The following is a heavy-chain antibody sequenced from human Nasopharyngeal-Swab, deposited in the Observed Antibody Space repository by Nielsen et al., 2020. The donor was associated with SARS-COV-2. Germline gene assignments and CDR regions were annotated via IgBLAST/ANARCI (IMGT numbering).Heavy chain of an antibody. CDR1: GFTFTSGYY. D-gene: IGHD5-24*01. J-gene: IGHJ5*02. V-gene: IGHV1-18*04. CDR2: ISAYNGKT. CDR3: ASPVEMSTT. Sequence: ASVKVSCKASGFTFTSGYYIHWVRQAPGQGLEWMGWISAYNGKTDYAQKVRGRVTMTTDRTTSTAYMELRSLRSEDTAVYYCASPVEMSTTWGQGTLVTVSS.